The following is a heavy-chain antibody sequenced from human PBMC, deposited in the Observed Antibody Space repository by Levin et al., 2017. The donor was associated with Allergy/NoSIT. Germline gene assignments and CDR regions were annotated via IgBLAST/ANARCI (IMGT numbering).Heavy chain of an antibody. J-gene: IGHJ4*02. Sequence: SETLSLTCTVSGGSISSYYWSWIRQPPGKGLEWIGYIYYSGSTNYNPSLKSRVTILVDTSKNQFSLKLISVTAADTAVYYCARGAYCSSTSCYDYWGQGTLVTVSS. CDR1: GGSISSYY. CDR3: ARGAYCSSTSCYDY. D-gene: IGHD2-2*01. V-gene: IGHV4-59*01. CDR2: IYYSGST.